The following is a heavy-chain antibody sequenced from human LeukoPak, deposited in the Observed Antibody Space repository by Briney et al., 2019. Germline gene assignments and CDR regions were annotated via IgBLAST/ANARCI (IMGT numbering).Heavy chain of an antibody. CDR3: VKGRSIAAPNNDFFDS. CDR2: ISYDGSNK. D-gene: IGHD6-6*01. V-gene: IGHV3-30*14. J-gene: IGHJ4*02. CDR1: GFTFSSYA. Sequence: GGSLRLSCAASGFTFSSYAMHWVRQAPGKGLEWVAVISYDGSNKYYADSVKGRFTISRDNSKNTLYLQMSSLRADDTAVYYCVKGRSIAAPNNDFFDSWGQGALVTVSS.